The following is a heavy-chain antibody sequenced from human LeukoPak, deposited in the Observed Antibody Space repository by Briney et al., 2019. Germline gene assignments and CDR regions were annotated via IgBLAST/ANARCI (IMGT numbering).Heavy chain of an antibody. CDR2: IYFTGNT. Sequence: SETLSLTCTVSGSSISSVSNDYWTWIRQSPGKGLEWIGYIYFTGNTNYNPSLKSRVTMSLDSPKNQFSLKLTSVTTADTAVYYCAGEDYFDSSGYASWRFDIWGQGTMVTVSS. J-gene: IGHJ3*02. V-gene: IGHV4-61*01. CDR1: GSSISSVSNDY. D-gene: IGHD3-22*01. CDR3: AGEDYFDSSGYASWRFDI.